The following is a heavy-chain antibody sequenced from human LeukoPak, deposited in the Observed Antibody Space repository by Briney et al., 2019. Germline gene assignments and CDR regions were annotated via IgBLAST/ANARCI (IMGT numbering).Heavy chain of an antibody. CDR2: LDPNSGGT. D-gene: IGHD5-18*01. J-gene: IGHJ4*02. CDR3: ARGNKSTGDY. V-gene: IGHV1-2*06. CDR1: GYTFADYP. Sequence: ASVKVSCKASGYTFADYPVHWVRQAPAQGLEWMGRLDPNSGGTHYPQKFHGRVTMTRDTSITTAYMELRSLRSDDTTVYYCARGNKSTGDYWGQGTLVTVSP.